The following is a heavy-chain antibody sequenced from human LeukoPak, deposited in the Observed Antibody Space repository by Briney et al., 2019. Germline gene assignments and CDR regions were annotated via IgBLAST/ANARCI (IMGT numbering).Heavy chain of an antibody. V-gene: IGHV3-23*01. Sequence: GGSLRLSCAASGFTFSSYAMSWVRQAPGKGLEWVSAISGSGGSTYYADSVKGRFTISRDNSKNTLYLQMNSLRAEDTAVYYCAATPYGSGSYRDPPDYWGQGTLVTVSS. D-gene: IGHD3-10*01. CDR2: ISGSGGST. J-gene: IGHJ4*02. CDR1: GFTFSSYA. CDR3: AATPYGSGSYRDPPDY.